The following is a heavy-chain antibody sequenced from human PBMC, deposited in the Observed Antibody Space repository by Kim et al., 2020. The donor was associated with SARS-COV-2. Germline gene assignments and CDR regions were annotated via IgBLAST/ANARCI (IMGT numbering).Heavy chain of an antibody. CDR1: GFTFSSYW. J-gene: IGHJ5*02. V-gene: IGHV3-7*01. Sequence: GGSLRLSCAASGFTFSSYWMSWVRQAPGKGLEWVANIKQDGSEKYYVDSVKGRFTISRDNAKNSLYLQMNSLRAEDTAVYYCAREPGYSSGWYEGWFDPWGQGTLVTVSS. CDR2: IKQDGSEK. D-gene: IGHD6-19*01. CDR3: AREPGYSSGWYEGWFDP.